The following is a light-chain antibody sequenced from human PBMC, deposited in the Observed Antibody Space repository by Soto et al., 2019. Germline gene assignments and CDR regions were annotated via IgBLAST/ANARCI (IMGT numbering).Light chain of an antibody. CDR2: WAS. J-gene: IGKJ1*01. CDR1: QSVLYSSNNKNY. V-gene: IGKV4-1*01. Sequence: IVMTQSPDSLAVSLGERATINCKSSQSVLYSSNNKNYLAWYQQKPGQPPKLLIYWASTRESGVPDRFSGRGSGTDFTLTISSLQAEDGAVYYCQQYYSIPPTFGQGTKVEIK. CDR3: QQYYSIPPT.